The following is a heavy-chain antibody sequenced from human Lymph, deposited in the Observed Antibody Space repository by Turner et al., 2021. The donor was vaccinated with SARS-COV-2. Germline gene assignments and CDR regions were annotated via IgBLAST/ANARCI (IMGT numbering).Heavy chain of an antibody. V-gene: IGHV1-24*01. J-gene: IGHJ4*02. CDR2: SEPEDTET. Sequence: QVQLVQSGAEVKKPGASVKVSCKVSGYTLTELSIHWVRQGPGKGREWIRGSEPEDTETIYAQKCKGRVTMTEYTSTDTAYMELSSLRSEDTAVYYCATLQTNLKILTGRYYFDFWGQGTLVTVSS. D-gene: IGHD1-1*01. CDR3: ATLQTNLKILTGRYYFDF. CDR1: GYTLTELS.